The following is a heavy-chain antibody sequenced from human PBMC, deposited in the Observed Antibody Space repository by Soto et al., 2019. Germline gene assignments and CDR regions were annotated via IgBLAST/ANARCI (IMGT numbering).Heavy chain of an antibody. CDR3: TKDPSTGYADH. Sequence: GGSLRLSCAASDFIFLDYAMTWVRQAPGKGLEWVSTISRGGAYTHYADSVEGRFTISRDNSKNILYLDMRSLRGEDTAFYYCTKDPSTGYADHWGQGTLVTVS. V-gene: IGHV3-23*01. J-gene: IGHJ1*01. CDR1: DFIFLDYA. D-gene: IGHD3-9*01. CDR2: ISRGGAYT.